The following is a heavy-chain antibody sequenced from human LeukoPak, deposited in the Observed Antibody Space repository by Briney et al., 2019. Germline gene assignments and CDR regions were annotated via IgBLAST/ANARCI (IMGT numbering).Heavy chain of an antibody. D-gene: IGHD3-3*01. V-gene: IGHV3-74*01. CDR3: VSGSLQSGYNFDY. J-gene: IGHJ4*02. CDR1: GFTFSNYW. Sequence: GGSLRLSCAASGFTFSNYWMHWIRKVPGKGLVWVSHIKYDGSATSYADSVKGRFTISRDNAKNTLYLQMNSLRAEDTAVYYCVSGSLQSGYNFDYWGQGALVTVSS. CDR2: IKYDGSAT.